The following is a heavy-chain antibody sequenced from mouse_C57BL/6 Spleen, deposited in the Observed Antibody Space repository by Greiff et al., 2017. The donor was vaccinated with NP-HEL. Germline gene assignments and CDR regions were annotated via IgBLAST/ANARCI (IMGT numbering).Heavy chain of an antibody. CDR1: GYTFTSYD. Sequence: QVQLKESGPELVKPGASVKLSCKASGYTFTSYDINWVKQRPGQGLEWIGWIYPRDGSTKYNEKFKGKATLTVDTSSSTAYMELHSLTSEDSAVYFCARSGHYYGSSLNWYFDVWGTGTTVTVSS. CDR3: ARSGHYYGSSLNWYFDV. J-gene: IGHJ1*03. V-gene: IGHV1-85*01. CDR2: IYPRDGST. D-gene: IGHD1-1*01.